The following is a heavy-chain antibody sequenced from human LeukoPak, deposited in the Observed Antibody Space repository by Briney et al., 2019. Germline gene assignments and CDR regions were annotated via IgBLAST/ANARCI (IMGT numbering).Heavy chain of an antibody. D-gene: IGHD5-12*01. J-gene: IGHJ6*04. CDR2: IIPIFGTA. V-gene: IGHV1-69*01. CDR3: ASGGYSGYDFYYYYYGMDV. Sequence: SVKVSCKASGGTFSSYAISWVRQAPGQGLEWMGGIIPIFGTANYAQKFQGRVTITADESTSTAYMELSSLRSEDTAVYYCASGGYSGYDFYYYYYGMDVWGRGTTVTVSS. CDR1: GGTFSSYA.